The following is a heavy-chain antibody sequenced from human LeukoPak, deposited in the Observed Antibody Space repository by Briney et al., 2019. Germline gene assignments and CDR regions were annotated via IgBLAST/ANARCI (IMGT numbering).Heavy chain of an antibody. Sequence: PGGSLRLSCAASGFTFSSCSMNWVRQAPGKGLEWVSYISSSSSTIYYADSVKGRFTISRDNAKNSLYLQMNSLRAEDTAVYYCARAITMIVVAPGYWGQGTLVTVSS. J-gene: IGHJ4*02. D-gene: IGHD3-22*01. V-gene: IGHV3-48*04. CDR1: GFTFSSCS. CDR2: ISSSSSTI. CDR3: ARAITMIVVAPGY.